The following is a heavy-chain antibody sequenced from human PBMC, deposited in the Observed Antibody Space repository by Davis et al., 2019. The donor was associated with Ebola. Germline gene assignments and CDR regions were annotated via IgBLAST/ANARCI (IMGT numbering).Heavy chain of an antibody. CDR1: GGTFSSYA. Sequence: AASVKVSCKASGGTFSSYAISWVRQAPGQGLEWMGWISAYNGNTNYAQKLQGRVTMTTDTSTSTAYMELRSLRSDDTAVYYCARGPDYGDYAPLYYYYSMDVWGQGTTVTVSS. CDR3: ARGPDYGDYAPLYYYYSMDV. CDR2: ISAYNGNT. V-gene: IGHV1-18*01. D-gene: IGHD4-17*01. J-gene: IGHJ6*02.